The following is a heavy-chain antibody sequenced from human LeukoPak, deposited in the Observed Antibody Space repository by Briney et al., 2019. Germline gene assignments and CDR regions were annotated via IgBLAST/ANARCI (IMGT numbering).Heavy chain of an antibody. CDR1: GGSISSGDYY. V-gene: IGHV4-30-4*08. CDR2: IYYSGST. Sequence: SETLSLTCTVSGGSISSGDYYWSWIRQPPGKGLEWIGYIYYSGSTYYNPSLKSRVTISVDTSKNQFSLKLSSVTAADTAVYYCAREAVGSVVPAASPLDYWGQGTLVTASS. J-gene: IGHJ4*02. CDR3: AREAVGSVVPAASPLDY. D-gene: IGHD2-2*01.